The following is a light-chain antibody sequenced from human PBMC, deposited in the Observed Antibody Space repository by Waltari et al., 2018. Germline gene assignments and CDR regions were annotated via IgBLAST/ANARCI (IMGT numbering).Light chain of an antibody. J-gene: IGLJ2*01. CDR2: SNT. V-gene: IGLV1-44*01. CDR1: SSNIGSNT. Sequence: QSVLTQPPSASGTPGQRVTISCSGSSSNIGSNTVNWYQQPPGTAPKLLIYSNTQRRSGVPDRFSGSKSGTSASLAISGLQSEDEADYYCAAWDDSLNGRVFGGGTKLTVL. CDR3: AAWDDSLNGRV.